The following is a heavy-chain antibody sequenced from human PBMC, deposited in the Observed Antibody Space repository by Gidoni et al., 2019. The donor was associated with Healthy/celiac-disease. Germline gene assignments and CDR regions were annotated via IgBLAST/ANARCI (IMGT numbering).Heavy chain of an antibody. D-gene: IGHD3-3*01. CDR1: GFTFSSYA. CDR2: ISGSGGST. V-gene: IGHV3-23*01. Sequence: EVQLLESGGGLVQPGGSLRLSCAASGFTFSSYAMSWVRQAPGKGLEWVSAISGSGGSTYYADSVKGRFTISRDNSKNTLYLQMNSLRAEDTAVYYCAKIAFVRFLANEGRDYWGQGTLVTVSS. J-gene: IGHJ4*02. CDR3: AKIAFVRFLANEGRDY.